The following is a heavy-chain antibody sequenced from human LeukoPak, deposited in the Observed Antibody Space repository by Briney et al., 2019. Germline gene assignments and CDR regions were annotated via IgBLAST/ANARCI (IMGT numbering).Heavy chain of an antibody. J-gene: IGHJ4*02. CDR1: GYTFTGYY. V-gene: IGHV1-2*02. CDR3: ARGHYDFWSGEGDYFDY. D-gene: IGHD3-3*01. Sequence: ASVKVSCKASGYTFTGYYMHWVRQAPGQGLEWMGWINPNSGGTNYAQKFQGRVTMTRDTSISTAYMELSRLRSDDTAVYYCARGHYDFWSGEGDYFDYRGQGTLVTVSS. CDR2: INPNSGGT.